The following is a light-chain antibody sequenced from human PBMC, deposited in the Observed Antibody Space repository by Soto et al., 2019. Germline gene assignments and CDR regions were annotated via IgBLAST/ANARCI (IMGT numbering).Light chain of an antibody. J-gene: IGKJ1*01. CDR1: QSLSKTY. CDR3: LQYVSPPWT. Sequence: EIVLTQSPGTLSLSPGERATLSCRASQSLSKTYLAWYQKKPGQAPRLLIDGASSRATGTPDRFSGSGSGTDFTLTISRLEPEDFAVYYCLQYVSPPWTFGQGTKVEIK. V-gene: IGKV3-20*01. CDR2: GAS.